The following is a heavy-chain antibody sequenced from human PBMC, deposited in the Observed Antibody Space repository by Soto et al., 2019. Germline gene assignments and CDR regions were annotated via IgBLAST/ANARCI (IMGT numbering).Heavy chain of an antibody. D-gene: IGHD6-6*01. CDR2: IYYSGST. Sequence: SETLSLTCTVSGGSISSYYWSWIRQPPGKGLEWIGYIYYSGSTNYNPSLKSRVTISVDTSKNQFSLKLSSVTAADTAVYYCAATSIAPRGFAYWGQGTLVTVSS. V-gene: IGHV4-59*08. CDR3: AATSIAPRGFAY. J-gene: IGHJ4*02. CDR1: GGSISSYY.